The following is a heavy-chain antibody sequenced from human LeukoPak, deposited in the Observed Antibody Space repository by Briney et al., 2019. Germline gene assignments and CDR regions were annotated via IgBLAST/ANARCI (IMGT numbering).Heavy chain of an antibody. CDR1: GYTFTSYG. CDR2: ISAYNGNT. V-gene: IGHV1-18*01. CDR3: AREEGVVVVVAAPDYGEGYGMDV. J-gene: IGHJ6*02. Sequence: ASVKVSCKASGYTFTSYGIIWVRQAPGQGLEWMGWISAYNGNTNYAQKLQGRVTMTTDTSTSTAYMELRSLRSDDTAVYYCAREEGVVVVVAAPDYGEGYGMDVWGQGTTVTVSS. D-gene: IGHD2-15*01.